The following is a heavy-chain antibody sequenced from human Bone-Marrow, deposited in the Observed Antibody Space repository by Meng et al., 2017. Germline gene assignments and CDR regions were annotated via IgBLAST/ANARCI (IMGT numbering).Heavy chain of an antibody. V-gene: IGHV1-69*05. CDR2: IIPIFGTA. CDR3: ARGIVGATRYYHYGMDV. D-gene: IGHD1-26*01. Sequence: SVKVSCKASGGTFSSYAISWVRQAPGQGLEWMGGIIPIFGTANYAQKFQGRVTITTDESTSTAYMELSSLRSEDTAVYYCARGIVGATRYYHYGMDVWGQGTTVTVSS. J-gene: IGHJ6*02. CDR1: GGTFSSYA.